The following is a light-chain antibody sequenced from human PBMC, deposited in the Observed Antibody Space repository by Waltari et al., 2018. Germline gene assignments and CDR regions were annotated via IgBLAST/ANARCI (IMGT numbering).Light chain of an antibody. CDR3: QRRSGWPNT. V-gene: IGKV3-11*01. Sequence: EIVLTQSPATLSLSPGERATLSCRASESSRSYLAWYQQNPGQAPRLLIYDASNRATGIPAMFSSSSSGTDFILTISRLEPEDFAVYYCQRRSGWPNTFGGGTKVEIK. J-gene: IGKJ4*01. CDR2: DAS. CDR1: ESSRSY.